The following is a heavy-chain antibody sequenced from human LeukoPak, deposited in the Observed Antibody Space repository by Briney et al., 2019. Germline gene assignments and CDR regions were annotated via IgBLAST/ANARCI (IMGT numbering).Heavy chain of an antibody. CDR1: GGSFSGYY. J-gene: IGHJ4*02. D-gene: IGHD3-16*01. CDR3: ARGYNYDYVWGSSYYFDY. CDR2: INHSGST. V-gene: IGHV4-34*01. Sequence: SETLSLTCAVYGGSFSGYYWSWIRQPPGKGLEWIGEINHSGSTNYNPSLKSRVTISVDTSKNQFSLKVNSVTAADTAVYYCARGYNYDYVWGSSYYFDYWGQGTLVTVSS.